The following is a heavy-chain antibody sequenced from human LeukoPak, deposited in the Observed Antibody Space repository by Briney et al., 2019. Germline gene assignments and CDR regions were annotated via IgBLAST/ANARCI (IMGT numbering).Heavy chain of an antibody. CDR3: AREGITMVRGRYYYYGMDV. CDR1: GFTFSSCA. D-gene: IGHD3-10*01. Sequence: GGSLRLSCAASGFTFSSCAMSWVRQAPGKGLEWVSGISGSGGGTYYADSVKGRFTISRDNSKNTLYLQMNSLRAEDTAVYYCAREGITMVRGRYYYYGMDVWGQGTTVTVSS. J-gene: IGHJ6*02. CDR2: ISGSGGGT. V-gene: IGHV3-23*01.